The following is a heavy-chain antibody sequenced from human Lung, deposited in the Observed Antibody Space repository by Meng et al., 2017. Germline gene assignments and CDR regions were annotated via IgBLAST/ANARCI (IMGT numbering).Heavy chain of an antibody. CDR1: GGSFSDYY. CDR3: ARGPTTMAHDFDY. CDR2: INHSGST. V-gene: IGHV4-34*01. D-gene: IGHD4-11*01. J-gene: IGHJ4*02. Sequence: QGQVQQWGAGLLKASETLSLTCVVSGGSFSDYYWSWIRQPPGKGLEWIGEINHSGSTNYNPSLESRATISVDTSQNNLSLKLSSVTAADSAVYYCARGPTTMAHDFDYWGQGTLVTVSS.